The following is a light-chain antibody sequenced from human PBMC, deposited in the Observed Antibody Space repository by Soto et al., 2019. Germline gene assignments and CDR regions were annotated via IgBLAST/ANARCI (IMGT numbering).Light chain of an antibody. CDR2: GAS. CDR3: RQNNKWPPVT. V-gene: IGKV3-15*01. Sequence: EVVMTQSPATVSVSPGEGVTLSCRASQTISNDLAWYQQKPGQAPRLLIYGASTRATGVPARFSGGGSGTEFTLNISSLQSEDFVFYYCRQNNKWPPVTFGGGTKVEIK. CDR1: QTISND. J-gene: IGKJ4*01.